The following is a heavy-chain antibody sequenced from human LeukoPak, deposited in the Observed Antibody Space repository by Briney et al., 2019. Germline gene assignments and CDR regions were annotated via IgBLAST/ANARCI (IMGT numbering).Heavy chain of an antibody. Sequence: GGSLRLSCAASEFTFSDYAMTWVRQAPGKGLEWVSVISADSATTFYADSVKGRFTISRDNAKNTVFLQMSSLRAEDTALYYCARKSASGNYPLDYWGQGTLVTVSS. CDR2: ISADSATT. D-gene: IGHD3-10*01. J-gene: IGHJ4*02. CDR3: ARKSASGNYPLDY. CDR1: EFTFSDYA. V-gene: IGHV3-23*01.